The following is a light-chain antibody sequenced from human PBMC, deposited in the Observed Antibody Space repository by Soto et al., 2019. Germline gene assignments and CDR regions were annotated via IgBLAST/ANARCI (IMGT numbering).Light chain of an antibody. Sequence: EIVMTQSPASLSVSPGETATLSCRASQSISNSLAWYQQKPGQAPSLLIYGASTRATGIPTTFSGSRSGTEITLTISSLQSEASELYYCQQDNNWPPRTFGQGTKLEIK. V-gene: IGKV3-15*01. CDR2: GAS. CDR3: QQDNNWPPRT. CDR1: QSISNS. J-gene: IGKJ2*01.